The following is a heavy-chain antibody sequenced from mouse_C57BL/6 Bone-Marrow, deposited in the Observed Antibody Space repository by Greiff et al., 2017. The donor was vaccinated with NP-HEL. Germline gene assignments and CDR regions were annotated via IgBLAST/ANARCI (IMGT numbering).Heavy chain of an antibody. CDR2: INPNNGGT. CDR3: ARPLTTAHFDY. D-gene: IGHD1-2*01. Sequence: VQLQQSGPELVKPGASVKISCKASGYTFTDYYMNWVKQSHGKSLEWIGDINPNNGGTSYNQKFKGKATLTVDKSSSTAYMELRSLTSEDSAVYYCARPLTTAHFDYWGQGTTLTVSS. J-gene: IGHJ2*01. V-gene: IGHV1-26*01. CDR1: GYTFTDYY.